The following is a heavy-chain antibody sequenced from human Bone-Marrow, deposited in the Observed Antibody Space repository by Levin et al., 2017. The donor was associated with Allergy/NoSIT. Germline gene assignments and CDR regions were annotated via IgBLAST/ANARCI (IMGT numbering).Heavy chain of an antibody. V-gene: IGHV4-30-2*01. J-gene: IGHJ4*02. CDR2: IYHSGST. CDR1: GGSISSGGYS. D-gene: IGHD3-22*01. CDR3: AQRYASGYYPY. Sequence: SETLSLTCAVSGGSISSGGYSWSWIRQPPGKGLEWIGYIYHSGSTYYNPSLKSRVTISVDRSKNQFSLKLSSVTAADTAVYYCAQRYASGYYPYWGQGTLVTVSS.